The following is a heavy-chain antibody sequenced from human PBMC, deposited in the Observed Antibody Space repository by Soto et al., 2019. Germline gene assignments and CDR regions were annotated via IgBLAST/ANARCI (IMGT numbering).Heavy chain of an antibody. J-gene: IGHJ5*02. CDR3: AREYSSSWGNWFDP. D-gene: IGHD6-13*01. V-gene: IGHV1-69*01. CDR1: GGSFISYA. CDR2: IIPIFGTA. Sequence: VKVSCKASGGSFISYAIIWGRQAPGQGLEWMGGIIPIFGTANYAQKFQGRVTITADESTSTAYMELSSLRSEDTAVYYCAREYSSSWGNWFDPWGQGTLVTVSS.